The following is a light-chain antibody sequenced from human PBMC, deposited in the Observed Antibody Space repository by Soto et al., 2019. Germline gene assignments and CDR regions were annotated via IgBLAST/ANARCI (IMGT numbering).Light chain of an antibody. J-gene: IGKJ4*01. Sequence: EIVLTQSPGTLSLSPGERATVSCRASQSVSSSYLAWYQQKPGQAPRLLIYGASSRATAIPDRFSGSGSGTDFTLTISRLAPEDFAVYYCQQYGSSPSTFGGGTKVEIK. CDR3: QQYGSSPST. CDR1: QSVSSSY. V-gene: IGKV3-20*01. CDR2: GAS.